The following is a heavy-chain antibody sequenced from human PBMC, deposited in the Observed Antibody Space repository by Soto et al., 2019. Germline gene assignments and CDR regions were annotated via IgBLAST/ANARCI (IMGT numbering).Heavy chain of an antibody. J-gene: IGHJ4*02. Sequence: PGGSLRLSCAASGFTFSSYAMHWVRQAPGKGLEWVAVISYDGSNKYYADSVKGRFTISRDNSKNTLYLQMNSLRAEDTAVYYCARERGYCSSTSCTVFDYWGQGALVTVSS. D-gene: IGHD2-2*01. CDR3: ARERGYCSSTSCTVFDY. V-gene: IGHV3-30-3*01. CDR2: ISYDGSNK. CDR1: GFTFSSYA.